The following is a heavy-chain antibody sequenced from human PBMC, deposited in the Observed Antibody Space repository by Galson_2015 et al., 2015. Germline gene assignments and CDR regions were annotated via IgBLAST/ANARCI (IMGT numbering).Heavy chain of an antibody. V-gene: IGHV3-23*01. J-gene: IGHJ6*02. Sequence: SLRLSCAASGFTFSSYAMSWVRQAPGKGLEWVSAISGSGGSTYYADSVKGRFTISRDNSKNTLYLQMNSLRAEDTAVYYCAKSLLGCSSTSCYYLSSTQDYYYYYGMDVWGQGTTVTVSS. CDR1: GFTFSSYA. CDR3: AKSLLGCSSTSCYYLSSTQDYYYYYGMDV. D-gene: IGHD2-2*01. CDR2: ISGSGGST.